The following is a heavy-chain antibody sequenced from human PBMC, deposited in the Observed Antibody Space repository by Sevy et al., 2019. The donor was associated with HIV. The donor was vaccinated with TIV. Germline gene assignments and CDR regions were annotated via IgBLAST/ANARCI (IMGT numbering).Heavy chain of an antibody. Sequence: SESLSLTCAVYGGSFSGYYWSWIRQPPGKGLEWLGEINHSGSTNYNPSLKSRVTISVDTSKNQFSLKLNSVTAAGTAVYYSARYRVAGNFDYWGQGTLVTVSS. CDR2: INHSGST. CDR3: ARYRVAGNFDY. CDR1: GGSFSGYY. D-gene: IGHD6-19*01. V-gene: IGHV4-34*01. J-gene: IGHJ4*02.